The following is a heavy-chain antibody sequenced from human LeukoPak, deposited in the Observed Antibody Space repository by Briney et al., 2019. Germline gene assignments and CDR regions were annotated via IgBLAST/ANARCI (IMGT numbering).Heavy chain of an antibody. V-gene: IGHV1-2*02. D-gene: IGHD2-2*01. Sequence: ASVKVSCKASGYTFTGYYMHWVRQAPGQGLEWMGWINPNSGGTNYAQKFQGRVTMTRDTSISTAYMELSRLRSDDTAVYYCARVYCSSTSCSYDYWAREPWSPSPQ. CDR3: ARVYCSSTSCSYDY. CDR2: INPNSGGT. CDR1: GYTFTGYY. J-gene: IGHJ4*02.